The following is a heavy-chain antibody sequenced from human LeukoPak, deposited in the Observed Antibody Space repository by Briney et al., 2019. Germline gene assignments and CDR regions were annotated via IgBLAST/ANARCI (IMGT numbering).Heavy chain of an antibody. D-gene: IGHD2/OR15-2a*01. CDR1: GGSISSSSYY. CDR3: ARRLLLSLFDY. CDR2: IYYSGST. J-gene: IGHJ4*02. Sequence: PSETLSLTCTVSGGSISSSSYYWGWIRQPPGKGLEWIGSIYYSGSTYYNPSLKSRVTISVDTSKNQFSLKLSSVTAADTAVYYCARRLLLSLFDYWGQGTLVTVSS. V-gene: IGHV4-39*07.